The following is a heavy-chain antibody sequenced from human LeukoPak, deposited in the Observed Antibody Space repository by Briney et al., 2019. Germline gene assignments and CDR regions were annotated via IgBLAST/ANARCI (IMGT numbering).Heavy chain of an antibody. Sequence: PSETLSLTCAVYGGSFSGYYWSWIRQPPGKGLEWIGEINHSGSTNYNPSLKSRVTISVDTSKNQFSLKLSSVTAADTAVYYCARVPYYYGSGSYYPYYYYYYMGVWGKGTTVTVSS. CDR1: GGSFSGYY. CDR3: ARVPYYYGSGSYYPYYYYYYMGV. D-gene: IGHD3-10*01. CDR2: INHSGST. J-gene: IGHJ6*03. V-gene: IGHV4-34*01.